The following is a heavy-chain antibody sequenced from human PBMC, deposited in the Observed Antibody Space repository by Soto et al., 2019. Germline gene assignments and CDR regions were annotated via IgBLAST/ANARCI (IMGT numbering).Heavy chain of an antibody. V-gene: IGHV4-61*01. CDR1: GGYVNISTYY. D-gene: IGHD2-21*01. CDR3: TRGGDAYKNGH. J-gene: IGHJ4*02. CDR2: IHYSGST. Sequence: QVQLQESGPGLVKPSETLSLTCTVPGGYVNISTYYWRWIRQLPGKGLEWIGFIHYSGSTNYNPSLKSRVTMSVDTSKNQFSLKLTSVNAADTAVYYCTRGGDAYKNGHWGQGTLVTVSS.